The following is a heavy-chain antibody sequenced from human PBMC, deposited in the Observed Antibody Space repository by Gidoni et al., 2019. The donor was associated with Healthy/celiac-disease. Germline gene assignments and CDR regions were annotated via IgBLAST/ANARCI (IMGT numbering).Heavy chain of an antibody. CDR2: IYWDDDK. CDR1: GFSLSTSGVG. CDR3: AHIPMTTYCSSTSCLYGAFDI. V-gene: IGHV2-5*02. Sequence: QITLKESGPTLVKPTQTLTLTCTFSGFSLSTSGVGVGWIRQPPGKALEWLALIYWDDDKRYSPSLKSRLTITKDTSKNQVVLTMTNMDPVDTATYYCAHIPMTTYCSSTSCLYGAFDIWGQGTMVTVSS. J-gene: IGHJ3*02. D-gene: IGHD2-2*01.